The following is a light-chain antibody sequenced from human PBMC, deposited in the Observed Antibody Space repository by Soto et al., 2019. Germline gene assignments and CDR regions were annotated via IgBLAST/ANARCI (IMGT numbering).Light chain of an antibody. CDR3: CSYAGSYTFSVV. V-gene: IGLV2-11*01. CDR2: DVS. J-gene: IGLJ2*01. CDR1: SSDVGGYNY. Sequence: QSALTQPRSVSGSPGQSVTISCTGTSSDVGGYNYVSWYQQHPGKAPKLMIYDVSKRPSGVPDRFSGSKSVNTASLTISGLQAEDEADYYCCSYAGSYTFSVVFGGGTKLTVL.